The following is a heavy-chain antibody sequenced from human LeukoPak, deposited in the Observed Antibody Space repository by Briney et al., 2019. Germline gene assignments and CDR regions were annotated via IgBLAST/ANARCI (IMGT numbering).Heavy chain of an antibody. CDR2: IRSNSDGGTI. J-gene: IGHJ4*02. CDR3: TTAYYDSSGYSLWDY. D-gene: IGHD3-22*01. V-gene: IGHV3-15*07. CDR1: GFSFSNAW. Sequence: GGSLRLSCATPGFSFSNAWMNWVRQAPGKGLEWVGRIRSNSDGGTIDYAASVKDRFTLSRDDSKDTLYLQLNSLQTADTAVYYCTTAYYDSSGYSLWDYWGQGTLVTVSS.